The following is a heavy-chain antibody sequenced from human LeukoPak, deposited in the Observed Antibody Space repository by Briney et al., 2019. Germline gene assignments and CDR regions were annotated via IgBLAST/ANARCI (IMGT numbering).Heavy chain of an antibody. D-gene: IGHD6-19*01. CDR1: GFTVSNNY. Sequence: GGSLRLSCAASGFTVSNNYMNWVRQAPGKGLEWVSSIYSSGNTYYTDSVEGRFTISRDTSKNNLYLQMKSLTAEDTALYFCARGVTNIAVGDYWGQGPLVNVS. CDR3: ARGVTNIAVGDY. J-gene: IGHJ4*02. V-gene: IGHV3-53*01. CDR2: IYSSGNT.